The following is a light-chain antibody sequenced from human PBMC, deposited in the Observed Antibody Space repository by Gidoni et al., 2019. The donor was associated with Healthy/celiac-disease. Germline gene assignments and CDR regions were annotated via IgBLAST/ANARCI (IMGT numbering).Light chain of an antibody. V-gene: IGKV1-33*01. J-gene: IGKJ4*01. CDR1: QDISNY. CDR2: DAS. CDR3: QQYDNLLLT. Sequence: DIQMTQSPSSLSASVGDRVTNTCQASQDISNYLNWYQQKPGKAPKRLIYDASNLETGVPSRFSGIGSGTDFTFTISSLQPEDIATYYCQQYDNLLLTFGGGTKVEIK.